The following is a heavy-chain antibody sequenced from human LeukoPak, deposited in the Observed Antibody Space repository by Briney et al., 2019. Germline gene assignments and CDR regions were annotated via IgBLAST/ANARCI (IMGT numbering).Heavy chain of an antibody. J-gene: IGHJ3*02. D-gene: IGHD1-26*01. V-gene: IGHV4-59*01. Sequence: TSETLSLTCTVSGSSISSYYWSWIRQTPGKGLELIWYIYYSGSTNYNPSLKSRVTISVDTSKNQFSLKLSSVTAADTAVYYCAREVLGGSYQPGAFDIWGQGTMVTVSS. CDR2: IYYSGST. CDR3: AREVLGGSYQPGAFDI. CDR1: GSSISSYY.